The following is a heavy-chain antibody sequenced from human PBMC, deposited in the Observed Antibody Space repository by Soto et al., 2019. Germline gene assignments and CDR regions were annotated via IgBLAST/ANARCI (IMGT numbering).Heavy chain of an antibody. V-gene: IGHV1-69*13. J-gene: IGHJ5*02. Sequence: SVKVSCKASGGTFSSYAISWVRQAPGQGLEWMGGIIPIFGTANYAQKFQGRVTITADESTSTAYMELSSLRSEDTAVYYCAREMAVVPAAYNWFDPWGQGTMVTVYS. CDR1: GGTFSSYA. D-gene: IGHD2-2*01. CDR3: AREMAVVPAAYNWFDP. CDR2: IIPIFGTA.